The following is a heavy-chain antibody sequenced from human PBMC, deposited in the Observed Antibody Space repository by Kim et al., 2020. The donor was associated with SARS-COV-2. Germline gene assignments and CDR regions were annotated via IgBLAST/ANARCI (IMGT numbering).Heavy chain of an antibody. Sequence: SETLSLTCTVSGGSISSYYWSWIRQPPGKGLEWIGYIYYSGSTNYNPSLKSRVTISVDTSKNQFSLKLSSVTAADTAVYYCARVPAFTIFGVGVFDYWGQGTLVTVSS. CDR2: IYYSGST. CDR3: ARVPAFTIFGVGVFDY. V-gene: IGHV4-59*13. CDR1: GGSISSYY. D-gene: IGHD3-3*01. J-gene: IGHJ4*02.